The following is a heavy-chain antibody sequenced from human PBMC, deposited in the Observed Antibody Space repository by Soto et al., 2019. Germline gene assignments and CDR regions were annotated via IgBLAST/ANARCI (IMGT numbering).Heavy chain of an antibody. J-gene: IGHJ4*02. CDR2: IYYSGTT. Sequence: QVQLQESGPGLVKPSQTLSLTCTVSGGSISTDDHYWSWIRQPPGKGLEWIGYIYYSGTTHYNPSLKSRLFISLDTSKNQFSLQLTSVTAADTAVYYCATLRSRWNIDYWGQGTLVTVSS. D-gene: IGHD6-13*01. CDR3: ATLRSRWNIDY. V-gene: IGHV4-30-4*01. CDR1: GGSISTDDHY.